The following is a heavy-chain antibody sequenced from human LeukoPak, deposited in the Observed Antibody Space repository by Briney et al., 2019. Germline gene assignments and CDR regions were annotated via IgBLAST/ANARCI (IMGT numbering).Heavy chain of an antibody. CDR3: AILGALSHHYYGMDV. CDR1: GFTFSSYA. J-gene: IGHJ6*02. CDR2: ISGSGGST. Sequence: GGSLRLSCAASGFTFSSYAMSWVRQAPGKGLEWVSAISGSGGSTYYADSVKGRFTISRDNSKNTLYLQMNSLRAEDTAVYYCAILGALSHHYYGMDVWGQGTTVTVSS. V-gene: IGHV3-23*01.